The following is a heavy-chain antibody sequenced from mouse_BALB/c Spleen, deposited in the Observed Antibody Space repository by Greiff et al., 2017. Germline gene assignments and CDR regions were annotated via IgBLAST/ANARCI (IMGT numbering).Heavy chain of an antibody. CDR3: ARHEDRLRLPYAMDY. Sequence: VKLMESGAELVKPGASVKLSCKASGYTFTEYTIHWVKQRSGQGLEWIGWFYPGSGSIKYNEKFKDKATLTADKSSSTVYMELSRLTSEDSAVYFCARHEDRLRLPYAMDYWGQGTSVTVSS. V-gene: IGHV1-62-2*01. CDR1: GYTFTEYT. D-gene: IGHD1-2*01. CDR2: FYPGSGSI. J-gene: IGHJ4*01.